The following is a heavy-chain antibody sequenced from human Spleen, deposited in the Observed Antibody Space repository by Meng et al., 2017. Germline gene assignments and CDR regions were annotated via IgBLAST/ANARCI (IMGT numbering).Heavy chain of an antibody. CDR2: INPNSGGT. J-gene: IGHJ4*02. Sequence: QVQLVQSGAEVKKPGASVRVSCKASGYTFTDYYMHWVRQAPGQGLEWMGRINPNSGGTNYAQKFQGRVTMTRDTSINTVYMELISLRSDDTAVYYCARGTPGRSYSDYWGQGTLVTVSS. V-gene: IGHV1-2*06. D-gene: IGHD2-15*01. CDR1: GYTFTDYY. CDR3: ARGTPGRSYSDY.